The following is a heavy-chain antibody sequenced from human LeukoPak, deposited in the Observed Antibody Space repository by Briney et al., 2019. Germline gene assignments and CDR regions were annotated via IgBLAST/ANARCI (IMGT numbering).Heavy chain of an antibody. CDR3: ARDYSYDILTGTRFDY. V-gene: IGHV3-30-3*01. CDR1: GFTFDDYA. Sequence: GGSLRLSCAASGFTFDDYAMHWVRQAPGKGLEWVAVISYDGCNKYYADSVKGRFTISRDNSKNTLYLQMNSLRAEDTAVYYCARDYSYDILTGTRFDYWGQGTLVTVSS. CDR2: ISYDGCNK. D-gene: IGHD3-9*01. J-gene: IGHJ4*02.